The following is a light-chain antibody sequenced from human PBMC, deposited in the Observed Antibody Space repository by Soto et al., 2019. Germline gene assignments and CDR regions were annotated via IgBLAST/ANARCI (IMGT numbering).Light chain of an antibody. V-gene: IGLV1-40*01. CDR1: SSNIGAGHD. Sequence: QSVLTQPPSVSGAPGQRVAISCTGSSSNIGAGHDVHWYRQVPGTAPKLLIFENNNRPSGVPDRFSASKSGNSASLVITGLQAEEEADYYCRAIDSSLTFGVFGGGTKLTAL. CDR2: ENN. CDR3: RAIDSSLTFGV. J-gene: IGLJ3*02.